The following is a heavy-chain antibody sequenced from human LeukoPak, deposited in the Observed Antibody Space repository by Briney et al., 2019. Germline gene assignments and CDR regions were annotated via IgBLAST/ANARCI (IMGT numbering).Heavy chain of an antibody. Sequence: SETLSLTCTVSGGSISSSSYYWGWIRQPPGKGLEWIGSIYYSGSTYYNPSLKSRVTISVDTSKNQFSLKLSSVTAADTAVYYCARDPSSTSCYTESCDDAFDIWGQGTMVTVSS. CDR1: GGSISSSSYY. CDR2: IYYSGST. D-gene: IGHD2-2*02. CDR3: ARDPSSTSCYTESCDDAFDI. V-gene: IGHV4-39*07. J-gene: IGHJ3*02.